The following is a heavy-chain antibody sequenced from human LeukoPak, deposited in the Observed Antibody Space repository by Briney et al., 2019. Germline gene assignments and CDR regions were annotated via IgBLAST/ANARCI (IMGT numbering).Heavy chain of an antibody. CDR2: ISSSSSYI. Sequence: GGSLRLSCAASGFTFSSYSMNWVRQAPGKGLEWVSSISSSSSYIYYADSVKGRFTISRDNAKNSLYLQMNSLRAEDTAVYYCAKGSSGGEMATISHWGQGTLVTVSS. CDR1: GFTFSSYS. V-gene: IGHV3-21*04. CDR3: AKGSSGGEMATISH. D-gene: IGHD5-24*01. J-gene: IGHJ4*02.